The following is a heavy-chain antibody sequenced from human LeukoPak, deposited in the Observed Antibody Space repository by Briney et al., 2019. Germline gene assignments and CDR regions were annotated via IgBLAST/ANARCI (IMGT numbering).Heavy chain of an antibody. D-gene: IGHD5-18*01. V-gene: IGHV4-31*03. CDR3: ARGYGYSYLFDY. CDR1: GGSISSGGYY. CDR2: IYYSGST. Sequence: PSETLSLTSTVSGGSISSGGYYWSWIRQHPGKGLEWIGYIYYSGSTYCNPPLKSRVTISVDTSKNQFSLKLSSVTAADTAVYYCARGYGYSYLFDYWGQGTLVTVSS. J-gene: IGHJ4*02.